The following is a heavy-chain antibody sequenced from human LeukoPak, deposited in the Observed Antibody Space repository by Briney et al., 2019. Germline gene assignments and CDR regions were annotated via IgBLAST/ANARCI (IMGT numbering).Heavy chain of an antibody. CDR2: ISSSSSTI. D-gene: IGHD1-20*01. CDR3: VRNWNDVFDH. V-gene: IGHV3-48*01. Sequence: GGSLRLSCAASGFTFSSYSMNWVRQAPGKGLEGVSFISSSSSTIYYEDSVKGRFTISRDNAKNSLYLQMNSLRAEDTAVYCCVRNWNDVFDHWGQGTLVTVSS. J-gene: IGHJ4*02. CDR1: GFTFSSYS.